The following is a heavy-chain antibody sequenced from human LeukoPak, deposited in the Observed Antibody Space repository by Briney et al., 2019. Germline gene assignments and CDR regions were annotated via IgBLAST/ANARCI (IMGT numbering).Heavy chain of an antibody. CDR2: ISDSGST. CDR1: GGSISSGDYY. Sequence: PSETLSLTCTVSGGSISSGDYYWNWIRQPPGKGLEWIGFISDSGSTYYNPSLKSRLTISLDTSKNQFSLKLSSVTAADTAVYYCARALTLPYYYGSGSYSGYMDVWGKGTTVTVSS. D-gene: IGHD3-10*01. CDR3: ARALTLPYYYGSGSYSGYMDV. V-gene: IGHV4-30-4*08. J-gene: IGHJ6*03.